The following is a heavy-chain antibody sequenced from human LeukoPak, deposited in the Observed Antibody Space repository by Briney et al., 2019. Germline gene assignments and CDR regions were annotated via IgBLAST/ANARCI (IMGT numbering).Heavy chain of an antibody. CDR2: LDTGGAT. CDR1: GFTVRSHF. D-gene: IGHD6-19*01. J-gene: IGHJ4*02. V-gene: IGHV3-53*05. CDR3: ARGRPGIAVAGYFDY. Sequence: GGSLRLSCAVSGFTVRSHFMAWVRQAPGKGLEWVSVLDTGGATHYADSVKGRFTISRDNSKNTLYLQMNSLRAEDTAVYYCARGRPGIAVAGYFDYWGQGTLVTVSS.